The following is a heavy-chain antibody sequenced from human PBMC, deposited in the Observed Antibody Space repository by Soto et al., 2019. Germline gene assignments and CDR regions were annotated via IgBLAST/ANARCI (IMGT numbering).Heavy chain of an antibody. CDR2: IYYSGST. J-gene: IGHJ4*02. CDR1: GGSISSSSYY. V-gene: IGHV4-39*01. Sequence: SETLSLTCTVSGGSISSSSYYWGWIRQPPGKGLEWIGSIYYSGSTYYNPSLKSRVTISVDTSKNQFSLKLSSVTAADTAVYYCARHDFWSGYLYYFDYWGQGTLVTVSS. CDR3: ARHDFWSGYLYYFDY. D-gene: IGHD3-3*01.